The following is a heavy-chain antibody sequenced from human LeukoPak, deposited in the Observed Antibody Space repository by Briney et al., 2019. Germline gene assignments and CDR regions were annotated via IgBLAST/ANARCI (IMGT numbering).Heavy chain of an antibody. CDR3: ARDGIAAADYYFDY. CDR2: ISYDGSNK. D-gene: IGHD6-13*01. Sequence: GGSLRLSCAASGFTFSSYAMHWVRQAPVKGLEWVAVISYDGSNKYYADSVKGRFTISRDNSKNTLYLQMNSLRAEDTAVYYCARDGIAAADYYFDYWGQGTLVTVSS. V-gene: IGHV3-30-3*01. J-gene: IGHJ4*02. CDR1: GFTFSSYA.